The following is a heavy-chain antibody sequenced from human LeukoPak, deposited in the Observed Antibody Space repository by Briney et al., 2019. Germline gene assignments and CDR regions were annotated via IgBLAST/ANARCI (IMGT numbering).Heavy chain of an antibody. D-gene: IGHD2-15*01. V-gene: IGHV4-39*01. CDR2: IYYSGST. Sequence: SETLSLTCTVSGGSISSSSYYWGWIRQPPGKGREWIGSIYYSGSTYYNPSLKSRVTISVDTSKNQFSLKLSSVAAADTAVYYCASLPVGYAFDIWGQGTMVTVSS. CDR1: GGSISSSSYY. J-gene: IGHJ3*02. CDR3: ASLPVGYAFDI.